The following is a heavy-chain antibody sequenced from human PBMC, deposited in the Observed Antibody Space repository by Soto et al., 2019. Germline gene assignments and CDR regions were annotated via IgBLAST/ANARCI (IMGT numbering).Heavy chain of an antibody. J-gene: IGHJ5*01. CDR2: ISSGSSYI. CDR1: GFTFSTYT. V-gene: IGHV3-21*01. Sequence: GGALRLSCAASGFTFSTYTMNWVRQAPGKGLEWISSISSGSSYISYAGSVKGRFTISRDNAKNSLFLQMTSLSADDTAVYYCARDILSGGAYPDSWGQGTKVTGSS. CDR3: ARDILSGGAYPDS. D-gene: IGHD3-10*01.